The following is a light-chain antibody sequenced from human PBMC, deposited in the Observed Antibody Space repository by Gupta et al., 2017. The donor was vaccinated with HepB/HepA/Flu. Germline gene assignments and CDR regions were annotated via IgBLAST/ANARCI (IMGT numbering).Light chain of an antibody. Sequence: QSTLPHPASVSGSPGQTVTISCTGTNSDVGCYNYVSWYQQHPGKAHKLMIYDVSNRPSGVANRFSGSKSGNTASLTISGLQAEDEADYYCSSYTSSSTVVFGGGTKLTVL. CDR1: NSDVGCYNY. CDR3: SSYTSSSTVV. CDR2: DVS. J-gene: IGLJ2*01. V-gene: IGLV2-14*03.